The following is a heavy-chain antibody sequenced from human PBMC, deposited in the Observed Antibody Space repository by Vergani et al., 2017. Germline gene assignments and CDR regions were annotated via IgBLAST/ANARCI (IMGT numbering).Heavy chain of an antibody. D-gene: IGHD4-11*01. J-gene: IGHJ6*03. V-gene: IGHV3-30*18. CDR3: AKDYSNYGVEGYYYMDV. CDR1: GFTFSSYG. Sequence: QVQLVESGGGVVQPGRSLRLSCAASGFTFSSYGMHWVRQAPGKGLEWVAVISYDGSNKYYADSVKGRFTISRDNSKNTLYLQMNSLRAEDTAVYYCAKDYSNYGVEGYYYMDVWGKGP. CDR2: ISYDGSNK.